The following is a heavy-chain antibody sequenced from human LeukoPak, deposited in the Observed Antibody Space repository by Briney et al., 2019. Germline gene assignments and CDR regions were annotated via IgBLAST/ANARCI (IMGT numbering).Heavy chain of an antibody. CDR2: IIPIFGTA. CDR3: ARDSRTYYGSGSYFDY. Sequence: GASVKVSCKASGYTFTSYNMHWVRQAPGQGLEWMGGIIPIFGTANYAQKFQGRVTITADESTSTAYMELSSLRSEDTAVYYCARDSRTYYGSGSYFDYWGQGTLVTVSS. V-gene: IGHV1-69*13. CDR1: GYTFTSYN. D-gene: IGHD3-10*01. J-gene: IGHJ4*02.